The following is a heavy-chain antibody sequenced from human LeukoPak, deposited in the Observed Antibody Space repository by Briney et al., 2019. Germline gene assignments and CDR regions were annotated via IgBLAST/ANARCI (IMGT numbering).Heavy chain of an antibody. Sequence: GGSLRLSCAASGFTFSSYSMNWVRQAPGKGLEWVSSISSSSSYIYYADSVKGRFTFSRDNAKNSPYLQMNSLRAEDTAVYYCARGLAVAALDYWGQGTLVTVSS. V-gene: IGHV3-21*01. J-gene: IGHJ4*02. D-gene: IGHD6-19*01. CDR3: ARGLAVAALDY. CDR2: ISSSSSYI. CDR1: GFTFSSYS.